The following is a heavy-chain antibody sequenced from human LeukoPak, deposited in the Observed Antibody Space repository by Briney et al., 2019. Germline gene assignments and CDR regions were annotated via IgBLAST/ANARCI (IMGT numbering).Heavy chain of an antibody. J-gene: IGHJ3*02. Sequence: GGSLGLSCVVSGFTFSLYWMNWVRQAPGKGLEWVANIKQDGSGEYYVDSVKGRFTISRDNAKNSLYLQMNSLRVEDTAVYYCARGGGIWGQGTMVTVSS. CDR3: ARGGGI. CDR2: IKQDGSGE. CDR1: GFTFSLYW. D-gene: IGHD2-15*01. V-gene: IGHV3-7*01.